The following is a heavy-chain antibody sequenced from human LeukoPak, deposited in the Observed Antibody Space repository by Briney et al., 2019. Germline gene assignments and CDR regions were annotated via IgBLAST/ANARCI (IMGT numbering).Heavy chain of an antibody. CDR2: VNRDGSET. J-gene: IGHJ6*02. CDR3: ARNNGMDV. V-gene: IGHV3-7*03. Sequence: GGSLRLSCTASGFTFGDYALSWFRQVPGRGPEWVANVNRDGSETYYLDSVKGRFTISKDNAKNSLYLQMNSLRAEDTALYHCARNNGMDVWGQGTTVIVSS. CDR1: GFTFGDYA.